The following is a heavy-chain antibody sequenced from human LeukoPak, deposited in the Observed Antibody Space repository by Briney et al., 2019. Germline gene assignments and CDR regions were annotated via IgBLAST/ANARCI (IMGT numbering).Heavy chain of an antibody. CDR3: GSSHSSSWYDW. D-gene: IGHD6-13*01. Sequence: SETLSLTCSVSGDSLSSSHTYYWGWIRQPPGKGLEWIGSSYFRESTYSSPSLRSRVVISVDTSKNQFSLKLNSVTAADTAVYYCGSSHSSSWYDWWGQGTLVTVTS. J-gene: IGHJ4*02. CDR1: GDSLSSSHTYY. CDR2: SYFREST. V-gene: IGHV4-39*07.